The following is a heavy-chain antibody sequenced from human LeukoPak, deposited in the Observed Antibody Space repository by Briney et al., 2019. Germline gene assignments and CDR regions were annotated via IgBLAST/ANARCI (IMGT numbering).Heavy chain of an antibody. CDR1: GGSFSGYY. J-gene: IGHJ3*02. V-gene: IGHV4-34*01. CDR2: INHSGST. Sequence: SETLSLTCAVYGGSFSGYYWSWIRQPPGKGLEWIGEINHSGSTNYNPSLKSRVTISVDTSKNQFSLKLTSVTAADMAVYYCARDRSSGYYSDAFDIWGQGTMVTVSS. D-gene: IGHD3-22*01. CDR3: ARDRSSGYYSDAFDI.